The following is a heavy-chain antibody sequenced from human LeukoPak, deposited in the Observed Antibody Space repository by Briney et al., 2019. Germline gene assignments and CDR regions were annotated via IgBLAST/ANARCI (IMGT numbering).Heavy chain of an antibody. Sequence: ASVKVSCKVSEYALTELSIHWVRQTPGEGLECMGGFDPEAGETIYAQKFQGRVTMTEDTSTDTAYMELSSLTSDDTAVYYCAAISTPTTMRAYHFDSWGQGTLVTVSS. CDR1: EYALTELS. D-gene: IGHD5-12*01. J-gene: IGHJ4*02. CDR2: FDPEAGET. CDR3: AAISTPTTMRAYHFDS. V-gene: IGHV1-24*01.